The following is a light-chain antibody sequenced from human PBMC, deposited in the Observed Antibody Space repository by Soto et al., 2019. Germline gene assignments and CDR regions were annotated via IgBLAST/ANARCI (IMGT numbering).Light chain of an antibody. J-gene: IGLJ1*01. V-gene: IGLV2-8*01. CDR1: SSDVGSYNF. Sequence: ALTQPPSASGSPGQSVTISCTGTSSDVGSYNFVSWYQQHPSKAPKLLIYEVTKRPSGVPDRFSGSKSANTASLTVSGLQAEDEAEYFCSSYTGDRDPYVFGTGTKVTVL. CDR2: EVT. CDR3: SSYTGDRDPYV.